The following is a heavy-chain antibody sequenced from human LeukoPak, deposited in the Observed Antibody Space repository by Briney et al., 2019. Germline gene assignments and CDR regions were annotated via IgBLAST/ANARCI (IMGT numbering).Heavy chain of an antibody. CDR1: GGSISSTTYY. V-gene: IGHV4-39*01. Sequence: MTSETLSLTCTVSGGSISSTTYYWAWIRQPPGKDLEWIGSIHYSGSTYYNPSLKSRVTISVDTSKNQFSLKLSSVTAADTAVYYCARSLSGTFDIWGQGTMVTVSS. CDR2: IHYSGST. D-gene: IGHD1-20*01. J-gene: IGHJ3*02. CDR3: ARSLSGTFDI.